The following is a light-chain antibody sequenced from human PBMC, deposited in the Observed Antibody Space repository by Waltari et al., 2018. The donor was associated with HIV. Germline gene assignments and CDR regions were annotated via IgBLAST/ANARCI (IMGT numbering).Light chain of an antibody. V-gene: IGLV1-40*03. Sequence: TQPPSVSGAPGQRVTISCGGIKYNVGTFYHVQWYKFLPDAAPIRLLHSSSMGPAGVPDRTSASSSAASAYLVFAGLRPEDGGDYCCQSFGSGHSGRWECGGGPTLTVL. CDR2: SSS. CDR3: QSFGSGHSGRWE. J-gene: IGLJ3*02. CDR1: KYNVGTFYH.